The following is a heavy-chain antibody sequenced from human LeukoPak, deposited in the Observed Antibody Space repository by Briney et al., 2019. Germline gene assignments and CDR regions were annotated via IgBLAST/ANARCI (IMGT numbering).Heavy chain of an antibody. CDR3: ARDLGSHGVGTTYDAFDI. D-gene: IGHD1-26*01. J-gene: IGHJ3*02. V-gene: IGHV3-21*01. CDR1: GFTFSSYA. Sequence: PGGSLRLSCAASGFTFSSYAMSWVRQAPGKGLEWVSSISSSSSYIYYADSVKGRFTISRDNAKNSLYLQMNSLRAEDTAVYYCARDLGSHGVGTTYDAFDIWGQGTMVTVSS. CDR2: ISSSSSYI.